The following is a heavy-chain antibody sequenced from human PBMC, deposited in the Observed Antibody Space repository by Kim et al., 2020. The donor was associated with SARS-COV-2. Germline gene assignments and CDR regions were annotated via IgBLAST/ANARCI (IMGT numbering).Heavy chain of an antibody. CDR2: INHSGST. D-gene: IGHD6-19*01. CDR1: GGSFSGYY. CDR3: ARDGGGYDEVSSGWSDWFDP. V-gene: IGHV4-34*01. Sequence: SETLSLTCAVYGGSFSGYYCSWIRQPPGKGLEWIGEINHSGSTNYNPSLKSRVTISVDTSKNQFSLKLSSVTAADTAVYYCARDGGGYDEVSSGWSDWFDPWGQGTLVTVSS. J-gene: IGHJ5*02.